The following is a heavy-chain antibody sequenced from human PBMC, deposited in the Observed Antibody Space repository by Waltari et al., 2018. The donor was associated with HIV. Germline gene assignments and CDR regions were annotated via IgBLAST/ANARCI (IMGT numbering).Heavy chain of an antibody. Sequence: EVYLVESGGGLVEPGESLSLSCATSGFPFTNAWMNWVRRAPGRWLEWIGLNKSKSDGGTIHYATPVKGRFTISRDDAQSMFSLQMTSLTAEDTSVYYCLTHYYDRGFWGQGTLVTVSS. CDR1: GFPFTNAW. CDR3: LTHYYDRGF. V-gene: IGHV3-15*06. D-gene: IGHD3-22*01. CDR2: NKSKSDGGTI. J-gene: IGHJ4*02.